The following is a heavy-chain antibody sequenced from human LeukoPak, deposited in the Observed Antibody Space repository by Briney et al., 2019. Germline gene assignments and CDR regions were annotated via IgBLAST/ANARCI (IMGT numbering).Heavy chain of an antibody. CDR1: GFTFSPYS. CDR3: ARDPGVPAAPLDY. J-gene: IGHJ4*02. D-gene: IGHD2-2*01. Sequence: KPGGSLRLSCAASGFTFSPYSMNWVRQAPGKGLEWVAYISSSSRFIYYADSVKGRFIISRDNANNSLHLQMNSLRVEDTAVYFCARDPGVPAAPLDYWGQGTVVAVSS. V-gene: IGHV3-21*01. CDR2: ISSSSRFI.